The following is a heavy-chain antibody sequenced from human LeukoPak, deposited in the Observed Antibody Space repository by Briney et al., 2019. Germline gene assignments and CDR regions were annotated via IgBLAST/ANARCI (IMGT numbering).Heavy chain of an antibody. Sequence: PSETLSLTCAVYGGSFSGYYWSWIRQPPGKGLEWIGEINHSGSTYYNPSLKSRVTISVDTSKNQFSLKLSSVTAADTAVYYCARGRIYSSSWYVSFDYWGQGTLVTVSS. V-gene: IGHV4-34*01. CDR2: INHSGST. J-gene: IGHJ4*02. D-gene: IGHD6-13*01. CDR3: ARGRIYSSSWYVSFDY. CDR1: GGSFSGYY.